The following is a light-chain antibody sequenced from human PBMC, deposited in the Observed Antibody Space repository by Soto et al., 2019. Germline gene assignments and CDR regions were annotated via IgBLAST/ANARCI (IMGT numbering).Light chain of an antibody. Sequence: DIQLTQSPSFLSASVGDRVAITCRASQGISSYLAWYQQKPGKAPKLXIYAASTLLSGVPSRFSGSGSGTEFTLTISRLQPEDFATYYCQQVNSYPLTFGGGTKVDIK. CDR3: QQVNSYPLT. J-gene: IGKJ4*01. CDR1: QGISSY. V-gene: IGKV1-9*01. CDR2: AAS.